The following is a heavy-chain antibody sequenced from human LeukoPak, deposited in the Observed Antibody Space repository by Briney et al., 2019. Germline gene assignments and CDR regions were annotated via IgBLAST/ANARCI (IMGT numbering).Heavy chain of an antibody. Sequence: GESLKISCKGSGYSFGNRWIGWVRQMPGKGLEWMGIIYPDDSDTIYSPSFEGQVTISADKSISTAYLQWSSLKASDTANRARGAYRSGSSYNYYGMDVWGQGTTVTVSS. V-gene: IGHV5-51*01. D-gene: IGHD3-10*01. CDR2: IYPDDSDT. J-gene: IGHJ6*02. CDR1: GYSFGNRW. CDR3: GAYRSGSSYNYYGMDV.